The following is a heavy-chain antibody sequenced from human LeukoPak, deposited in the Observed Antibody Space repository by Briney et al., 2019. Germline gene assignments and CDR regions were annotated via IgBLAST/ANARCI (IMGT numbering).Heavy chain of an antibody. Sequence: GGSLGLSCAASGFTFSSYSRNWVRQAPGKGLEWVSSISSSSSYIYYADSVKGRFTISRDNAKNSLYLQMNSLRAEDTALYYCARARYYYDSSGFKADWFDPWGQGTLVTVSS. D-gene: IGHD3-22*01. V-gene: IGHV3-21*04. J-gene: IGHJ5*02. CDR1: GFTFSSYS. CDR2: ISSSSSYI. CDR3: ARARYYYDSSGFKADWFDP.